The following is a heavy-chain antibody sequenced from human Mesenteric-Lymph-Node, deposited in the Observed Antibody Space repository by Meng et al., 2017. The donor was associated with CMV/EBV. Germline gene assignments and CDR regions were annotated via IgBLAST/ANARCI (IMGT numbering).Heavy chain of an antibody. V-gene: IGHV4-39*07. Sequence: SETLSLTCTVSGGSISSSSYYWGWIRQPPGTGLEWIGSIYYSGSTYYNPSLKSRVTISVDTSKNQFSLKLSSVTAADTAVYYCASLNWNYGHTFDIWGQGTMVTVSS. CDR1: GGSISSSSYY. CDR3: ASLNWNYGHTFDI. CDR2: IYYSGST. D-gene: IGHD1-7*01. J-gene: IGHJ3*02.